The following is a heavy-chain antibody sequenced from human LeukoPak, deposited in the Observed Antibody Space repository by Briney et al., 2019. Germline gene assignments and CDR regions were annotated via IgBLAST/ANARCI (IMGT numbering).Heavy chain of an antibody. CDR2: IWYDGSNK. Sequence: GGSLRLSCAASGFTFSSYGMHWVRQAPGKGLEWVAVIWYDGSNKYFADSVKGRFTISRDNSKNTLYLQMNSLRAEDTAVYYCAKDPPSYTRWFDPWGQGTLVTVSS. J-gene: IGHJ5*02. CDR3: AKDPPSYTRWFDP. V-gene: IGHV3-33*06. CDR1: GFTFSSYG.